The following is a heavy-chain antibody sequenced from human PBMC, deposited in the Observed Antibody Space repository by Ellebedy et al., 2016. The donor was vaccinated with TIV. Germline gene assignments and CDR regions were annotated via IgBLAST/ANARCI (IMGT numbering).Heavy chain of an antibody. CDR1: GFTFSSYG. D-gene: IGHD2-2*01. Sequence: GESLKISCAASGFTFSSYGMHWVRQAPGKGLEWVAVIWYDASNKYSAASVKGRFTISRDNSKNTLYLQMNSLRAKDTAVYYCARDGGSTSHFDYWGQGTLVTVSS. CDR3: ARDGGSTSHFDY. J-gene: IGHJ4*02. V-gene: IGHV3-30*19. CDR2: IWYDASNK.